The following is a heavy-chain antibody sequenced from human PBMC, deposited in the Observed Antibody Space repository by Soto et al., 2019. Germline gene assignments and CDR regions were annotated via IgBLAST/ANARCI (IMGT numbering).Heavy chain of an antibody. V-gene: IGHV1-18*01. CDR3: AREGYFDH. J-gene: IGHJ4*02. Sequence: QVQLVQSGAEVKKPGDSVRVSCKASGYTFTSYGIGWVRQAPGQGLEWMGWISANNGNTKYAQKVQGRVTMTTDESTSTAYMVLRSLRSDEAAVYYCAREGYFDHWGQGTLVTVSS. CDR2: ISANNGNT. CDR1: GYTFTSYG.